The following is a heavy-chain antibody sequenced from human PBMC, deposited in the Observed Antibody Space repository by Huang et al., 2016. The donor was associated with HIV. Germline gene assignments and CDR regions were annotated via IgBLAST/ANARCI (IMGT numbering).Heavy chain of an antibody. V-gene: IGHV1-18*01. CDR3: ARDHWYPLQNWFDL. D-gene: IGHD1-1*01. Sequence: QVELVQSGAEVKRPGASVRVSCKAAGYIFTKYGIKWVRQAHGQGLEWMGWISGYKGNTNYAEKVQGRGTLTRDTSATTAYMELRDVTSADTAVYYCARDHWYPLQNWFDLWGQGTLVTVSS. J-gene: IGHJ5*01. CDR1: GYIFTKYG. CDR2: ISGYKGNT.